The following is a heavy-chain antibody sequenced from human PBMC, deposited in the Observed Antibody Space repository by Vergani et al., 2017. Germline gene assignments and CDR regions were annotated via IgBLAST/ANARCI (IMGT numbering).Heavy chain of an antibody. CDR2: IYPGDSDT. V-gene: IGHV5-51*01. CDR1: GYSFTSYW. CDR3: ARQIEQQLPSGGYYYYMDV. D-gene: IGHD6-13*01. J-gene: IGHJ6*03. Sequence: EVQLVQSGAEVKKPGESLKISCKGSGYSFTSYWIGWVRQMPGKGLEWMGIIYPGDSDTRYSPSFQGQVTISADKSLSTAYLQWSSLKASDTAMYYCARQIEQQLPSGGYYYYMDVWGKGTTVTVSS.